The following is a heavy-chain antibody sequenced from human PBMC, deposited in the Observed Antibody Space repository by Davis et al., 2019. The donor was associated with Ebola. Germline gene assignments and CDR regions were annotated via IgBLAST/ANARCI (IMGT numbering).Heavy chain of an antibody. CDR3: ARSIVVVPYAFDI. V-gene: IGHV5-10-1*01. J-gene: IGHJ3*02. D-gene: IGHD2-2*01. Sequence: GESLKISCKGSGYSFTSYWISWVRQMPGKGLEWMGRIDPSDSYTNYSPSFQGHVTISADKSISTAYLQWSSLKASDTAMYYCARSIVVVPYAFDIWGQGTMVTVSS. CDR1: GYSFTSYW. CDR2: IDPSDSYT.